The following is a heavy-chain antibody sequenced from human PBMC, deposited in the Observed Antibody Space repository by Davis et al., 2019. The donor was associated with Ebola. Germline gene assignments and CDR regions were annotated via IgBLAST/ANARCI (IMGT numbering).Heavy chain of an antibody. CDR2: LSGSGGTT. Sequence: GESLKISCVASGFTFTSYAMSWVRQAPGKGLEWVSALSGSGGTTYYADSVKGRFTIPRDNYKNTLHLQMNSLRAEDTAVYYCAKHQDFDFWRGIYIDVWGKETTVTVSS. J-gene: IGHJ6*03. D-gene: IGHD3-3*01. V-gene: IGHV3-23*01. CDR1: GFTFTSYA. CDR3: AKHQDFDFWRGIYIDV.